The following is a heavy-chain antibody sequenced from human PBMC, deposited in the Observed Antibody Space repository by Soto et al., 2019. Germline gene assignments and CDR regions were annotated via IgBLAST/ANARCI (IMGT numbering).Heavy chain of an antibody. Sequence: EVQLVESGGGLVKPGGSLRLSCAASGFTFSSYSMNWVRQAPGKGLEWVSSISSSSSYIYYADSVKGRFTISRDNAKNSLYLQMNSLRAEDTAVYYCARCSRVAVAGYYYYYCMDVWGKGTTVTVSS. J-gene: IGHJ6*03. CDR1: GFTFSSYS. CDR2: ISSSSSYI. V-gene: IGHV3-21*01. D-gene: IGHD6-19*01. CDR3: ARCSRVAVAGYYYYYCMDV.